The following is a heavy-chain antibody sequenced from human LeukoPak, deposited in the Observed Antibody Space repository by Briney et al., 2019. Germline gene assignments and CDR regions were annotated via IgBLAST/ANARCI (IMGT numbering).Heavy chain of an antibody. V-gene: IGHV4-59*08. CDR1: GGSISSYY. CDR2: IYYSGST. D-gene: IGHD5-24*01. CDR3: ARLRWPDAFDI. J-gene: IGHJ3*02. Sequence: SETLSLTCTVSGGSISSYYWSWIRQPPGKGLEWIGYIYYSGSTDYNPSLKSRVTISVDTSKNQFSLKLSSVTAADTAVYYCARLRWPDAFDIWGQGTMVTVSS.